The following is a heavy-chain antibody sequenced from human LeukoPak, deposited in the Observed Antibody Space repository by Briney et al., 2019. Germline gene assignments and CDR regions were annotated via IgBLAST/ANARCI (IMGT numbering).Heavy chain of an antibody. Sequence: GGPLRLSCAASGFTFSSYWLSWVRQAPGKGLEWVANIKQDGSEKYYVDSVKGRFTISRDNAKNSLYLQMNSLRAEDTAVYYCARDGYSSTVYYYYYYMDVRGKGTTGTGS. V-gene: IGHV3-7*01. CDR1: GFTFSSYW. CDR2: IKQDGSEK. D-gene: IGHD6-13*01. J-gene: IGHJ6*03. CDR3: ARDGYSSTVYYYYYYMDV.